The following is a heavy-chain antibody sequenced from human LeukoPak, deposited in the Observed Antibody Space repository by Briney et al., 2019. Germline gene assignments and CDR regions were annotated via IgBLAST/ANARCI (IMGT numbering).Heavy chain of an antibody. CDR2: IKQDGSEK. V-gene: IGHV3-7*03. CDR3: AKARGEQNGGSNY. Sequence: GGSLGLSCAASGFTFSSYWMSWVRQAPGKGLEWVANIKQDGSEKYYVDSVKGRFTISRDNAKNSLYLQMNSLRAEDTAVYYCAKARGEQNGGSNYWGQGTQVIVSS. CDR1: GFTFSSYW. D-gene: IGHD2-15*01. J-gene: IGHJ4*02.